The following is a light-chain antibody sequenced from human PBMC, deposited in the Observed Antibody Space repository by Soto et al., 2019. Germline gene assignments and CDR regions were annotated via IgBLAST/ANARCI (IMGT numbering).Light chain of an antibody. Sequence: DTQMTPSPSSLSASVGDRVTIICRASQGITNYLAWYQQKSGKDPKLLIYAASTLQSGVPSRFSGSGSGTDFTLTISSPQPEDVATYYCQQYTTYSYSFGQGTKLEIK. V-gene: IGKV1-27*01. J-gene: IGKJ2*03. CDR2: AAS. CDR1: QGITNY. CDR3: QQYTTYSYS.